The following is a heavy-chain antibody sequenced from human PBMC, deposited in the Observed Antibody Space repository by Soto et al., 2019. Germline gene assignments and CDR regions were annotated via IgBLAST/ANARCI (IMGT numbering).Heavy chain of an antibody. J-gene: IGHJ5*02. CDR3: ARGKAPCTNGVCYTGVWFDP. CDR1: GGSFSGYY. CDR2: INHSGST. D-gene: IGHD2-8*01. Sequence: QVQLQQWGAGLLKPSETLSLTCAVYGGSFSGYYWSWIRQPPGKGLEWIGEINHSGSTNYNPSLKSRVTISVDTSKHQFSLKLSSVTAAEAAVYYCARGKAPCTNGVCYTGVWFDPWGQGTLVTVSS. V-gene: IGHV4-34*01.